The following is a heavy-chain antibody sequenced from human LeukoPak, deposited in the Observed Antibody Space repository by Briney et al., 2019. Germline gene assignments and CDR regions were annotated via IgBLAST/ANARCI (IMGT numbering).Heavy chain of an antibody. CDR3: ARGQQLVPGRLDYLDY. D-gene: IGHD6-13*01. J-gene: IGHJ4*02. Sequence: GASVKVSCKAFGYTFTNYYMHWVRQAPGQGLEWMGLINPSGHWTSYAQKFQGRVTLTRDVSTSTDYLELSSLRSEDTAVYYCARGQQLVPGRLDYLDYWGQGTLVTVSS. CDR2: INPSGHWT. V-gene: IGHV1-46*01. CDR1: GYTFTNYY.